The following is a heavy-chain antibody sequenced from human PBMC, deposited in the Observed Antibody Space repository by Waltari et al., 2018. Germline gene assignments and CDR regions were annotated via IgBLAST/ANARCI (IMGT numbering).Heavy chain of an antibody. D-gene: IGHD1-26*01. CDR3: ARELIWPGELGPFDL. V-gene: IGHV5-51*01. Sequence: EVQLVQSGTQVKQPGESLRISCKASGYSFSRYWIGWVRQMPGKGMEWMGIIFPRDSDTRYTPSSQGRVTISADKSTGTAYLQFSSLTASDTAMYFCARELIWPGELGPFDLWGQGTFVSVSS. CDR1: GYSFSRYW. CDR2: IFPRDSDT. J-gene: IGHJ3*01.